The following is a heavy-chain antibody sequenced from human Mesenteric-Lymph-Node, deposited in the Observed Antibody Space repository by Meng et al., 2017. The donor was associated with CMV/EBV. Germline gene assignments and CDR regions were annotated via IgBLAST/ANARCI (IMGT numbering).Heavy chain of an antibody. CDR3: TSSLWFGERVDY. Sequence: SCAASRFTFTPYNMNWVRQAPGKGLEWVSSISSGSNYMYYADSLKGRFTVSRDNAKNSVYLQMNSLRAEDTAVYYCTSSLWFGERVDYWGQGTLVTVSS. CDR1: RFTFTPYN. V-gene: IGHV3-21*01. J-gene: IGHJ4*02. D-gene: IGHD3-10*01. CDR2: ISSGSNYM.